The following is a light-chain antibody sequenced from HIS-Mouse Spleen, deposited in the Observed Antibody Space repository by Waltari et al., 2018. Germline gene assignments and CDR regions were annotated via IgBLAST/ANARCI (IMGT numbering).Light chain of an antibody. Sequence: DIVMTQSPLSLPVTPGAPASISCRSSQSLLHSNGYNYLDWYLQKPGQSPQLLIYLGSNRASGVPDRFSGSGSGTDFTLKISRVEAEDVGVYYCMQALQTPWTFGQGTKLEIK. CDR2: LGS. CDR3: MQALQTPWT. V-gene: IGKV2-28*01. CDR1: QSLLHSNGYNY. J-gene: IGKJ2*01.